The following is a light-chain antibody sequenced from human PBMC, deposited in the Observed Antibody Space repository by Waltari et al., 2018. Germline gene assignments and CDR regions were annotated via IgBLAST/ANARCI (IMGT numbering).Light chain of an antibody. J-gene: IGLJ2*01. Sequence: QSVLTQTPSVSEAPRQRVTISCSGSRSNIGTNPVNWYQQVPGKAPKLLVFADDLRASGVSDRFSGSKSGTSASLTISGLRSEDEGVYFWAAWDDSLKGVLFGGGTKLTVL. V-gene: IGLV1-36*01. CDR1: RSNIGTNP. CDR3: AAWDDSLKGVL. CDR2: ADD.